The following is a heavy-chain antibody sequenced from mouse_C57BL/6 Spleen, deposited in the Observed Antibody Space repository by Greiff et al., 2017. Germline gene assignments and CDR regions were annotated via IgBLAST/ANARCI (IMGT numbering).Heavy chain of an antibody. CDR3: AKRGTTVVGAMDY. CDR2: IYPGDGDT. D-gene: IGHD1-1*01. CDR1: GYAFSSYW. V-gene: IGHV1-80*01. Sequence: VQVVESGAELVKPGASVKISCKASGYAFSSYWMNWVKQRPGKGLEWIGQIYPGDGDTNYNGKFKGKATLTADKSSSTAYMQLSSLTSEDSAVYFCAKRGTTVVGAMDYWGQGTSVTVSS. J-gene: IGHJ4*01.